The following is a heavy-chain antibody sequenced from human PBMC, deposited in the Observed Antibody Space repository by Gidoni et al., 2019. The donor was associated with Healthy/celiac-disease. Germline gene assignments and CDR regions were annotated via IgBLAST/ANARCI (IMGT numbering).Heavy chain of an antibody. J-gene: IGHJ6*03. CDR1: GFTFTSYS. CDR3: ARSLCGGGDCYSYYYYYYMDV. D-gene: IGHD2-21*02. V-gene: IGHV3-48*01. CDR2: ISSSSSTI. Sequence: EVQLAESGGGLAQPGGSLRLSCAASGFTFTSYSMNWVRQAPGKGLEWFSYISSSSSTIYYADSVRGRFTISRDTAKNSRYLQMNSLRAEDTAVYYCARSLCGGGDCYSYYYYYYMDVWGKGTTVTVSS.